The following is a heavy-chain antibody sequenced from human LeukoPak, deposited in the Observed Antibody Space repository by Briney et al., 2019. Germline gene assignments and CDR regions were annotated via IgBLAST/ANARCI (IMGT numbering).Heavy chain of an antibody. J-gene: IGHJ5*02. Sequence: SETLSLTCTVSGDSVSSSYWNWIRQPPGKGPEWIGYIYYSGSANYNPSLKSRVTISVDTSKNQFSLKLSSVTAADTAVYYCARGVKAETWGQGTLVTVSS. CDR2: IYYSGSA. D-gene: IGHD2-15*01. CDR3: ARGVKAET. V-gene: IGHV4-59*02. CDR1: GDSVSSSY.